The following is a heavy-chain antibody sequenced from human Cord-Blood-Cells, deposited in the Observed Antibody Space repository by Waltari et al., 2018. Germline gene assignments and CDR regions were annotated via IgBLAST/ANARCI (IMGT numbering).Heavy chain of an antibody. Sequence: QVQLQQWGAGLLKPSETLSLTCAVYGGSFSGYYWSWFRQPPGKGLEWIGEINHSASTTYNQSLKSRVTRSVYTSKNQFSLTLSSVTAADTAVYYCARAPDNWRDYWGQGTLVTVSS. CDR1: GGSFSGYY. V-gene: IGHV4-34*01. CDR2: INHSAST. J-gene: IGHJ4*02. CDR3: ARAPDNWRDY. D-gene: IGHD1-20*01.